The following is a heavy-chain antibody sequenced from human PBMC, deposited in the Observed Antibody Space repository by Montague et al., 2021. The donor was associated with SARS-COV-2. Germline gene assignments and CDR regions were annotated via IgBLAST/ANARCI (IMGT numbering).Heavy chain of an antibody. CDR3: ARIVRVQYYYYYGMDV. D-gene: IGHD2-8*02. CDR2: INHSGST. V-gene: IGHV4-34*01. J-gene: IGHJ6*02. Sequence: SETLSLTCAVYGGSFSGYYWSWIRQPPGKGLEWIGEINHSGSTNYNQSLRSRVTISVDTSKNQFSLKLSSVTAADTAVYYCARIVRVQYYYYYGMDVWGQGTTVTVSS. CDR1: GGSFSGYY.